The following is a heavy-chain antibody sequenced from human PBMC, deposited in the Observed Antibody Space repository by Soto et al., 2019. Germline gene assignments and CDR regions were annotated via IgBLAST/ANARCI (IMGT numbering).Heavy chain of an antibody. CDR2: ISSTTNYI. J-gene: IGHJ4*02. CDR1: GFPVSNNY. V-gene: IGHV3-21*06. CDR3: ARESEDLTSNFDY. Sequence: GGSLSLCCAVSGFPVSNNYMNWVRQAPGKGLEWVSSISSTTNYIYYGDSMKGRFTISRDNAKNSLYLEMNSLRAEDTAVYYCARESEDLTSNFDYWGQGTLVNVSS.